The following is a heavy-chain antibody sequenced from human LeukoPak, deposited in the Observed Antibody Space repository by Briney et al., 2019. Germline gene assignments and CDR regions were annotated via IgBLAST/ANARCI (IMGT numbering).Heavy chain of an antibody. Sequence: ASVKVSCKASGYTFTSYAMHWVRQAPGQRLEWMGWINAGNGNTKCSQKFQGRVTITRDTSASTAYMELSSLRSEDTAVYYCASTYCSGGSCYGKWWFDPWGQGTLVTVSS. CDR3: ASTYCSGGSCYGKWWFDP. D-gene: IGHD2-15*01. CDR2: INAGNGNT. V-gene: IGHV1-3*01. J-gene: IGHJ5*02. CDR1: GYTFTSYA.